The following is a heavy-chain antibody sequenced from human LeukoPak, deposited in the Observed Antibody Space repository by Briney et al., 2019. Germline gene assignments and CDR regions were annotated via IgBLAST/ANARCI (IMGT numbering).Heavy chain of an antibody. CDR1: GITLSNYG. CDR2: ISDSGGRT. CDR3: EKRGVVIRVILVGFHKEAYYFDS. J-gene: IGHJ4*02. D-gene: IGHD3-22*01. Sequence: GGSLRLSCAVSGITLSNYGMSWVRQAPGKGLEWVAGISDSGGRTNYADSVKGRFTISRDNPKNTLYLQMNSLRPEDTAVYFCEKRGVVIRVILVGFHKEAYYFDSWGQGVLVTVSS. V-gene: IGHV3-23*01.